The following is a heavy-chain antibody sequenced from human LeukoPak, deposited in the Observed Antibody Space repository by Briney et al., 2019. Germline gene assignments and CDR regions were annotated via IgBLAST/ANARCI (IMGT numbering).Heavy chain of an antibody. CDR1: GFTFSSYS. D-gene: IGHD6-19*01. Sequence: KPGGSLRLSCAASGFTFSSYSMNWVRQAPGRGLEWVSSISSSSSYIYYADSVKGRFTISRDNAKNSLYLQMNSLRAEDTALYYCAKDISEGGSGPWDSYYYGMDVWGQGTTVTVSS. V-gene: IGHV3-21*04. CDR3: AKDISEGGSGPWDSYYYGMDV. CDR2: ISSSSSYI. J-gene: IGHJ6*02.